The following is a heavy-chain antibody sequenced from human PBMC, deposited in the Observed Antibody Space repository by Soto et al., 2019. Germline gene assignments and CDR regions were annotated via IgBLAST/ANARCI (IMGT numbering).Heavy chain of an antibody. D-gene: IGHD3-22*01. V-gene: IGHV3-21*01. J-gene: IGHJ6*02. CDR1: GFTFSSYS. CDR2: ISSSSSYI. Sequence: EVQLVESGGGLVKPGGSLRLSCAASGFTFSSYSMNWVRQAPGKGLEWVSSISSSSSYIYYADSVKGRFTISRDNAKNSLYLQMNSLRAEDTAVYYCARDTLIVVVIWRYGMDVWGQGTTVTVSS. CDR3: ARDTLIVVVIWRYGMDV.